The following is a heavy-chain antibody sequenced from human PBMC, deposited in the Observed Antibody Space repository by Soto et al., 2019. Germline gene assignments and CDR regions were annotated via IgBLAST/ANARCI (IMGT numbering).Heavy chain of an antibody. D-gene: IGHD2-8*01. CDR1: GFTFRNAW. CDR3: TTFSSTNGWS. J-gene: IGHJ5*02. Sequence: PGGSLRLSCAASGFTFRNAWMSWVRQAPGKGPEWVGRINRKSDGGTTDYTAPVKGRFTISRDDSRNTLDLQMNSLKTEDTAVYYCTTFSSTNGWSWGQGTL. V-gene: IGHV3-15*01. CDR2: INRKSDGGTT.